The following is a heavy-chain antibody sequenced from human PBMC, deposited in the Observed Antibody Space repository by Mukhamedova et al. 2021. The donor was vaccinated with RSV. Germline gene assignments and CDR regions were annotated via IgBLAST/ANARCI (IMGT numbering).Heavy chain of an antibody. V-gene: IGHV3-30-3*01. CDR2: DGSNK. J-gene: IGHJ4*02. CDR3: ARAQYLFFDY. D-gene: IGHD2-2*01. Sequence: DGSNKYYADSVKGRFTISRDNSKNTLYLQMNSLRAEDTAVYYCARAQYLFFDYWGQGTLVTVSS.